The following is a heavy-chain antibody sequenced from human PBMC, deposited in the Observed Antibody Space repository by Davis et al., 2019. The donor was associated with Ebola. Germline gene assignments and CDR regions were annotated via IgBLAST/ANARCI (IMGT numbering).Heavy chain of an antibody. Sequence: PSETLSLTCAVSGYSIGSGYHWGWVRQPPGRGLEWIGNRYHGTDASYNPALRSRVTISLDTCKNQFSLKLKSVTAADTAVYYCVNDGGHGGDSDYWGQGTLVTVSS. CDR3: VNDGGHGGDSDY. J-gene: IGHJ4*02. CDR1: GYSIGSGYH. V-gene: IGHV4-38-2*01. D-gene: IGHD4-23*01. CDR2: RYHGTDA.